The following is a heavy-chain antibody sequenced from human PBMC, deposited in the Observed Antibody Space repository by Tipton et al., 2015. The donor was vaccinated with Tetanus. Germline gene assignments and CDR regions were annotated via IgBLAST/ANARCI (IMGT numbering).Heavy chain of an antibody. CDR1: GGSISSSRYY. V-gene: IGHV4-39*01. CDR2: IYYSGST. J-gene: IGHJ4*02. CDR3: ARRQTYCTNGFCPFEN. D-gene: IGHD2-8*01. Sequence: GLVKPSEPLSLTCTVAGGSISSSRYYWGWVRQAPGKGLEWIGSIYYSGSTYLSPSLKSRVTISVDTSKNQFSLRLSSVTAADTAVYYCARRQTYCTNGFCPFENWGQGTLVTVSS.